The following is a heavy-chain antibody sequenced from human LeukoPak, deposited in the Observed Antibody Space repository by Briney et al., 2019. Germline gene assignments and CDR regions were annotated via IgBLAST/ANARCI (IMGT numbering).Heavy chain of an antibody. D-gene: IGHD2-2*01. J-gene: IGHJ1*01. CDR2: ISGSGGST. CDR3: APGGYCSSTSCYPEEYFQH. V-gene: IGHV3-23*01. Sequence: GGSLRLSCAASGFTFSSYAMSWVRQAPGKGLEWVSAISGSGGSTYYADSVKGRFTISRDNSKNTLYLQMNSLRAEDTAVYYCAPGGYCSSTSCYPEEYFQHWGQGTLLTVSS. CDR1: GFTFSSYA.